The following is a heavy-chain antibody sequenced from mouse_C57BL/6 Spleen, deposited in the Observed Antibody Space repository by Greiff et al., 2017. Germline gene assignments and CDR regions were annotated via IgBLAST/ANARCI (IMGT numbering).Heavy chain of an antibody. J-gene: IGHJ4*01. Sequence: QVQLKQPGAELVKPGASVKMSCKASGYTFTSYWITWVKQRPGQGLEWIGDIYPGSGSTNYNEKFKSKATLTVDTSSSTAYMQLSSLTSEDSAVYYCARFITTVVGSAMDYWGQGTSVTVSS. V-gene: IGHV1-55*01. CDR3: ARFITTVVGSAMDY. CDR2: IYPGSGST. CDR1: GYTFTSYW. D-gene: IGHD1-1*01.